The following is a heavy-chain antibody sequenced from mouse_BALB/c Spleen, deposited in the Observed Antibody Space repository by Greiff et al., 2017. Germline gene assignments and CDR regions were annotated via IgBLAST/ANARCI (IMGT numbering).Heavy chain of an antibody. CDR2: IYPGDGDT. Sequence: VQLQQSGAELVRPGSSVKISCKASGYAFSSYWMNWVKQRPGQGLEWIGQIYPGDGDTNYNGKFKGKATLTADKSSSTAYMQLSSLTSEDSAVYFCASYSITTVVAKAMDYWGQGTSVTVSS. D-gene: IGHD1-1*01. CDR3: ASYSITTVVAKAMDY. CDR1: GYAFSSYW. V-gene: IGHV1-80*01. J-gene: IGHJ4*01.